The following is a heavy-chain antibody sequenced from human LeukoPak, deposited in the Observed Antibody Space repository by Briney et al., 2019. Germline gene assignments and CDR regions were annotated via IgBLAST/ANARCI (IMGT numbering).Heavy chain of an antibody. CDR2: ISYTGST. J-gene: IGHJ4*02. CDR1: GGSISSYY. CDR3: ARYSTSWHYFDY. V-gene: IGHV4-59*08. Sequence: SETLSLTCTVSGGSISSYYWSWIRQPPGKRLEWIGYISYTGSTNYNPSLKSRVTISVDTSKNQFSLRLTSVTAADTAVYYCARYSTSWHYFDYWGQGTLVTVSS. D-gene: IGHD6-13*01.